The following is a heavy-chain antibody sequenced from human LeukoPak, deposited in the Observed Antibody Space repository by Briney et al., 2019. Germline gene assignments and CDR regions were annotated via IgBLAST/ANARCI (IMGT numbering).Heavy chain of an antibody. V-gene: IGHV1-69*05. J-gene: IGHJ4*02. D-gene: IGHD6-13*01. CDR3: ASNGPEYSSSWYYFDY. Sequence: ASVKVSCKASGGTFSSYAISWVRQAPGQGLEWMGGIIPIFGTANYAQKFQGRVTITTDESTSTAYMELSSLRSEDTAVYYCASNGPEYSSSWYYFDYWGQGTLVTVSS. CDR1: GGTFSSYA. CDR2: IIPIFGTA.